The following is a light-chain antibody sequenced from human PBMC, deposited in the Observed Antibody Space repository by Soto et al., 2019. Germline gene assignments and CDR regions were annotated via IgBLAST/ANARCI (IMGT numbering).Light chain of an antibody. CDR1: QDINNY. CDR2: GVS. J-gene: IGKJ1*01. Sequence: DIQMTQSPSSLSASVGDRVTITCRASQDINNYLAWYQQKPGKAPNHLIYGVSTLQAGVPSRFRGSGSGTDFTLTISGLQPEDVATYYCQKYNSAPWTFGQGTKVEIK. V-gene: IGKV1-27*01. CDR3: QKYNSAPWT.